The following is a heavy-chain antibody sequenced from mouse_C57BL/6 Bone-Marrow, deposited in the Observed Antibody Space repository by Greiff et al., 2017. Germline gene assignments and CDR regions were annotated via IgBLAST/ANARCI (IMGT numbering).Heavy chain of an antibody. CDR2: IDPETGGT. CDR3: KGYDGYSRPFAY. J-gene: IGHJ3*01. CDR1: GYTFTDYE. V-gene: IGHV1-15*01. Sequence: VQLQQSGAELVRPGASVTLSCKASGYTFTDYEMHWVKQTPVHGLEWIGAIDPETGGTAYNQKFKGKAILTADKSSSTAYMEIRRLTSEDSAVDYCKGYDGYSRPFAYWGQGTLVTVSA. D-gene: IGHD2-3*01.